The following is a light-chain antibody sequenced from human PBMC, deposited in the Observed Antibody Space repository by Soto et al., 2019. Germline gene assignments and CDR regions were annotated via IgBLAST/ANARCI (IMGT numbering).Light chain of an antibody. CDR2: EVS. CDR3: SSYSSSSTLYV. CDR1: TSNVGGHNY. Sequence: QSALTQPASVSWSPGHSITISFTGSTSNVGGHNYVSWYQQHAVKAPQLMIYEVSNRPSWVSNRFSGSKSGNTASLTISGLQAEDEADYYCSSYSSSSTLYVFGTWTKVTVL. V-gene: IGLV2-14*01. J-gene: IGLJ1*01.